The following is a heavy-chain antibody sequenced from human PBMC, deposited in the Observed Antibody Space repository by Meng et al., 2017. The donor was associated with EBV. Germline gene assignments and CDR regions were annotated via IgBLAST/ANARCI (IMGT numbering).Heavy chain of an antibody. CDR2: LIPMVGAP. D-gene: IGHD3-10*01. J-gene: IGHJ4*02. CDR3: ASESGRGFTPDY. Sequence: HVQLPQSGAEVKKPGSSVKVSCRTSGGTFRSDAVSWVRQAPGHGLEWMGGLIPMVGAPHYAQKFQGRVTIIADESTSTHSMELNSLRSEDTAMYYCASESGRGFTPDYWGQGTLVTVSS. CDR1: GGTFRSDA. V-gene: IGHV1-69*01.